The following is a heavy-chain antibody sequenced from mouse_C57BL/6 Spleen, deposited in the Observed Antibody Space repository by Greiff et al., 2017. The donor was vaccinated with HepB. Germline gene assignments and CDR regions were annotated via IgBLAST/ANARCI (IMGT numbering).Heavy chain of an antibody. J-gene: IGHJ3*01. Sequence: QVQLQQSGPELVKPGASVKISCKASGYAFSSSWMNWVKQRPGKGLEWIGRIYPGDGDTNYNGKFKGKATLTADKSSSTAYMQLSSLTSEDSAVYYCARQLPVRGFAYWGQGTLVTVSA. CDR2: IYPGDGDT. CDR3: ARQLPVRGFAY. V-gene: IGHV1-82*01. D-gene: IGHD2-1*01. CDR1: GYAFSSSW.